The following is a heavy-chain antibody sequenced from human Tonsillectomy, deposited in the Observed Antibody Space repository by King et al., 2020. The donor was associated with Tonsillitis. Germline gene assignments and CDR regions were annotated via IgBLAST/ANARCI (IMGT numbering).Heavy chain of an antibody. Sequence: VQLVQSGAEVKKPGETLRISCTGSGFIFTTSWIAWVRQMPGKGLDWMGLIYPGDSDTRYSPSFQGRITISADKSITTAYLQWSSLKASDTAMYYCVRQGASRGVIDSWGQGTLVTVSS. CDR1: GFIFTTSW. J-gene: IGHJ4*02. V-gene: IGHV5-51*01. CDR2: IYPGDSDT. D-gene: IGHD2-2*01. CDR3: VRQGASRGVIDS.